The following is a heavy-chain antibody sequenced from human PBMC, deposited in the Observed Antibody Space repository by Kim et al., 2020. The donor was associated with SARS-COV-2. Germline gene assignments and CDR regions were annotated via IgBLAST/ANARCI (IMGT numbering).Heavy chain of an antibody. V-gene: IGHV3-23*03. D-gene: IGHD6-19*01. J-gene: IGHJ4*02. CDR3: AKAPRSGWYVDY. CDR2: IYSGGSST. CDR1: GFTFSSYA. Sequence: GGSLRLSCAASGFTFSSYAMSWVRQAPGKGLEWVSVIYSGGSSTYYADSVKGRFTIPRDNSKNTLYLQMNSLRAEDTAVYYCAKAPRSGWYVDYWGQGTLVTVSS.